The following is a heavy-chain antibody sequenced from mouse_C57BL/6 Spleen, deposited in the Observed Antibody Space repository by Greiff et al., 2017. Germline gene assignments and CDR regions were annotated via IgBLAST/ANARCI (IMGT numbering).Heavy chain of an antibody. CDR1: GYTFTDYE. D-gene: IGHD1-1*01. V-gene: IGHV1-15*01. J-gene: IGHJ2*01. CDR2: IDPETGGT. CDR3: TRTSITTVVSYYFDY. Sequence: VQLQQSGAELVRPGASVTLSCKASGYTFTDYEMHWVKQTPVHGLEWIGAIDPETGGTAYNQKFKGKAILTAAKSSSTAYMELRSLTSEDSAVYYCTRTSITTVVSYYFDYWGQGTTLTVSS.